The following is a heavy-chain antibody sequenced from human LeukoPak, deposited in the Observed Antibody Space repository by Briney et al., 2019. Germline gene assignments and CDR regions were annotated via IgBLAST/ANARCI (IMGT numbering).Heavy chain of an antibody. V-gene: IGHV1-2*02. CDR1: GYTFTGYY. Sequence: GASVKVSCKASGYTFTGYYMHWVRQAPGQGLEWMGWINPNSGGTSYAQKFQGRVTMTRDTSISTAYMELSRLRSDDTAVYYCARARLSSVTLDPWGQGTLVTVSS. CDR3: ARARLSSVTLDP. CDR2: INPNSGGT. D-gene: IGHD4-11*01. J-gene: IGHJ5*02.